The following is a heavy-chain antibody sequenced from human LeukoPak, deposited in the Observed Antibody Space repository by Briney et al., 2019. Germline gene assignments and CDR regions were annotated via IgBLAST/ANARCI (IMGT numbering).Heavy chain of an antibody. CDR3: VRGLDYFDY. CDR2: ITGSGGNT. J-gene: IGHJ4*02. V-gene: IGHV3-23*01. D-gene: IGHD6-6*01. CDR1: GFTFSSYE. Sequence: PGGSLRLSCAASGFTFSSYEMNWVRQAPGKGLEWVSSITGSGGNTYYADSVKGRFTFSRDNSKNTLHLQMNSLRAEDTAVYYCVRGLDYFDYWGQGTLVTVPS.